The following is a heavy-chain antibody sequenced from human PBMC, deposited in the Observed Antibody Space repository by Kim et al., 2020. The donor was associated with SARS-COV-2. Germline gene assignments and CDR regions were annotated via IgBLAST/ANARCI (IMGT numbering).Heavy chain of an antibody. CDR3: ARGIEYY. J-gene: IGHJ4*02. V-gene: IGHV3-7*03. Sequence: GGSLRLSCAASGFTFSNFWMSWVRQAPGKGLEWVANIKQDGSEKYYVDSVRGRFTISRDNAKNSLYLQMNSLRAEDTAVDYCARGIEYYWGQGTLVTVSS. CDR2: IKQDGSEK. CDR1: GFTFSNFW. D-gene: IGHD1-26*01.